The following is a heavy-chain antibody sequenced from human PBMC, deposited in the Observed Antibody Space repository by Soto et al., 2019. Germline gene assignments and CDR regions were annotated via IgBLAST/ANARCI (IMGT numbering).Heavy chain of an antibody. V-gene: IGHV3-23*01. D-gene: IGHD2-15*01. CDR1: GFTFSSYA. CDR3: AKIPSPRYCSGGSCYRSWWVDY. CDR2: ISGSGGST. J-gene: IGHJ4*02. Sequence: QPGGSLRLSCAASGFTFSSYAMSWVRQAPGKGLEWVSAISGSGGSTYYADSVKGRFTISRDNSKNTLYLQMNSLRAEDTAVYYCAKIPSPRYCSGGSCYRSWWVDYWGQGTLVTVSS.